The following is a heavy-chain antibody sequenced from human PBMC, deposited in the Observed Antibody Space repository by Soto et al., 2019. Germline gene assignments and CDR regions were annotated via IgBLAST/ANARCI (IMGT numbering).Heavy chain of an antibody. Sequence: QVQLVQSGAEVKKPGASVKVSCKASGYTFTSYCISWVRQAPGQGLEWMGWISAYNGNTNYAQKLQGRVTMTTDTYTRTAYLELRSLRSDDTAVYDCAIRGSSGLYVGWIYNWFDPWGQGTLVTVSS. J-gene: IGHJ5*02. V-gene: IGHV1-18*01. CDR2: ISAYNGNT. CDR3: AIRGSSGLYVGWIYNWFDP. D-gene: IGHD6-19*01. CDR1: GYTFTSYC.